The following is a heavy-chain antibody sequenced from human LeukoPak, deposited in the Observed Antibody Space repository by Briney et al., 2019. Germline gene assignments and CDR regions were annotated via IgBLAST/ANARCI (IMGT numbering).Heavy chain of an antibody. V-gene: IGHV3-7*01. D-gene: IGHD2-15*01. CDR3: ARDGGLHTNFDY. CDR1: GFSFRNYW. J-gene: IGHJ4*02. CDR2: TKPDGSAE. Sequence: PGGSLRLSCAASGFSFRNYWMGWVRQAPGKGLEWVANTKPDGSAEYYADSVRGRFTASRDNANNLLYLQMNRLRAEDTAVYYCARDGGLHTNFDYWGQGTQLTVSS.